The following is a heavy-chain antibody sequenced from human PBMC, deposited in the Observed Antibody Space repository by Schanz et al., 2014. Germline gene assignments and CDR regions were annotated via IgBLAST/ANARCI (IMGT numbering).Heavy chain of an antibody. Sequence: EVQLVESGGGLVQPGGSLSLSCAASGFTFGNFFMSWVRQAPGKGLEWVSAISGNGGSTYFADSVKGRFTISRDNSDNTLFLQMNSLRAEDTAVYYCAKDCPSDYGDHCFDFWGQGTLVTVSS. D-gene: IGHD4-17*01. V-gene: IGHV3-23*04. CDR2: ISGNGGST. CDR3: AKDCPSDYGDHCFDF. J-gene: IGHJ4*02. CDR1: GFTFGNFF.